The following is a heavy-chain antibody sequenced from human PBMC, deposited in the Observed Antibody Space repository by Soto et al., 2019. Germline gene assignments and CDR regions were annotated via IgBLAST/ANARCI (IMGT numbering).Heavy chain of an antibody. J-gene: IGHJ4*02. V-gene: IGHV3-7*01. Sequence: GGSLRLSCAASGFTFSSYWMSWVRQAPGKGLEWAANIKQDGSEKYYVDSVKGRFTISRDNAKNSLYLQMNSLRAEDTAVYYCARDMSSLNYDFWSGYRTLFDYWGQGTLVTVSS. CDR3: ARDMSSLNYDFWSGYRTLFDY. CDR1: GFTFSSYW. CDR2: IKQDGSEK. D-gene: IGHD3-3*01.